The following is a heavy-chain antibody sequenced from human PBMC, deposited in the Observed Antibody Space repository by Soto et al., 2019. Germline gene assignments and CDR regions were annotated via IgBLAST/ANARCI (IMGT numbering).Heavy chain of an antibody. V-gene: IGHV3-33*01. CDR1: GFTFSSYG. D-gene: IGHD2-21*01. J-gene: IGHJ4*02. Sequence: QVQLVESGGGVVQPGRSLRLSCAASGFTFSSYGMHWVRQAPGKGLEWVAVIWYDGSNKYYADSVKGRFTISRDNSKNTLYLQMNSLRAEDTAVYYCARAQPVLWWYEDYWGQGTLVTVSS. CDR2: IWYDGSNK. CDR3: ARAQPVLWWYEDY.